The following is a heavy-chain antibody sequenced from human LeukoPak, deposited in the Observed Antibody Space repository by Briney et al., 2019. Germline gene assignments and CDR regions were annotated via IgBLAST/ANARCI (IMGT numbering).Heavy chain of an antibody. V-gene: IGHV3-21*01. J-gene: IGHJ4*02. CDR1: GFTFSSYS. CDR3: ARDQYKIAAAGAIDY. Sequence: PGGSLRLSCAASGFTFSSYSMNWVRQAPGKGLEWVSSISSSSSYIYYADSVKGRFTISRDNAKNSLYLQMNSLRAEDTAVYYCARDQYKIAAAGAIDYWGQGTLVTVSS. D-gene: IGHD6-13*01. CDR2: ISSSSSYI.